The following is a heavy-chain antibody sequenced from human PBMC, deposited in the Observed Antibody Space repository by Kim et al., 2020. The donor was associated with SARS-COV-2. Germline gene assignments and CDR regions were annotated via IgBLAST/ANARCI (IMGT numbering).Heavy chain of an antibody. CDR1: GFTFSSYG. V-gene: IGHV3-33*01. J-gene: IGHJ5*02. CDR2: IWYDGSNK. CDR3: ARDSWYQLLYPSWFDP. D-gene: IGHD2-2*02. Sequence: GGSLRLSCAASGFTFSSYGMHWVRQAPGKGLEWVAVIWYDGSNKYYADSVKGRFTISRDNSKNTLYLQMNSLRAEDTAVYYCARDSWYQLLYPSWFDPWGQGTLVTVSS.